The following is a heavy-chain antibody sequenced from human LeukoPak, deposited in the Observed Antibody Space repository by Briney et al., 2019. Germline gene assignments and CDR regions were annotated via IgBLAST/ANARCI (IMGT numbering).Heavy chain of an antibody. CDR3: ARSDTYYDDLTGYYETAYDI. CDR2: IYYSGST. Sequence: SETLSLTCTVSDGSISDSYWSWIRQSPGKGLEWIGSIYYSGSTNYNPSLKSRVTMSVDTSKNQFSLKMTSVTAADTAVYYCARSDTYYDDLTGYYETAYDIWGQGTMVTVSS. J-gene: IGHJ3*02. CDR1: DGSISDSY. V-gene: IGHV4-59*04. D-gene: IGHD3-9*01.